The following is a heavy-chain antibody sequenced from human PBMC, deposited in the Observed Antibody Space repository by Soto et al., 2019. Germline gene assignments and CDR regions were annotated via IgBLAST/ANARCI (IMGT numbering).Heavy chain of an antibody. V-gene: IGHV3-23*04. CDR1: GFSFRNYG. Sequence: DEQLVESGGGSLQPGGSLRLSCAASGFSFRNYGMTWVRQSPGKGLEWVSLISSGGGSTDYADSVKSRFTISRDNSQNMLFLQMTGLRGDDTALYYCAKLKGGLGRFYGMDAWGQGTMVIVSS. CDR2: ISSGGGST. D-gene: IGHD3-3*01. J-gene: IGHJ6*02. CDR3: AKLKGGLGRFYGMDA.